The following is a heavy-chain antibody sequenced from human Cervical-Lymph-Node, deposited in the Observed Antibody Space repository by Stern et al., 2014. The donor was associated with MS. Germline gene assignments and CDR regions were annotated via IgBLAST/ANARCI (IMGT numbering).Heavy chain of an antibody. CDR3: ARGGGSLSL. Sequence: EVQLVESGGGLVKPGGSLRLSCSVSGFTFSDSAMNWVRQAPGKGLEWGSSINSGGNYIFYADTLKGRFPISRDNAKNSLFLQMNSLSAEDTAVYYCARGGGSLSLWGQGTLVTVSS. D-gene: IGHD1-26*01. J-gene: IGHJ4*02. V-gene: IGHV3-21*01. CDR1: GFTFSDSA. CDR2: INSGGNYI.